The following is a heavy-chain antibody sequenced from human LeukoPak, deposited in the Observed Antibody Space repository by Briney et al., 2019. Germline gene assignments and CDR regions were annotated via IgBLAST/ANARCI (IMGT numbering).Heavy chain of an antibody. Sequence: ASVKVSCKASGYTFTGYYIHWVRQAPGQGLEWMGWVNPNSGDTNYAQNFQGRVTMTRDTSISTAYMELSSLRSEDTAVYYCARVYYDILTGYPYNWFDPWGQGTLVTVSS. J-gene: IGHJ5*02. CDR1: GYTFTGYY. CDR3: ARVYYDILTGYPYNWFDP. D-gene: IGHD3-9*01. CDR2: VNPNSGDT. V-gene: IGHV1-2*02.